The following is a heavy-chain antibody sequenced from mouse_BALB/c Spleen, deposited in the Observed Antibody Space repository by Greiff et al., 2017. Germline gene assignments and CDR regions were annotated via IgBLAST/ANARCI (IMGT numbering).Heavy chain of an antibody. J-gene: IGHJ3*01. CDR2: IYPGDGDT. Sequence: VKLMESGPELVKPGASVKISCKASGYAFSSSWMNWVKQRPGQGLEWIGRIYPGDGDTNYNGKFKGKATLTADKSSSTAYMQLSSLTSVDSAVYFCARDVGSSPFAYWGQGTLVTVSA. CDR3: ARDVGSSPFAY. V-gene: IGHV1-82*01. CDR1: GYAFSSSW. D-gene: IGHD1-1*01.